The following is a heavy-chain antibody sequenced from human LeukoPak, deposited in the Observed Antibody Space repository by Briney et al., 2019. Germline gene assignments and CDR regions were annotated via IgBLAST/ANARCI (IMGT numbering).Heavy chain of an antibody. CDR2: IYYSGST. V-gene: IGHV4-39*01. CDR3: ARYTVTSYFDY. CDR1: GGSISSSSYY. J-gene: IGHJ4*02. Sequence: PSETLSLTCTVSGGSISSSSYYWGWIRQPPGKGLEWIGSIYYSGSTYYNPSLKSRVTISVDTSKNQFSLKLSSVTAADTAVYYCARYTVTSYFDYWGQGTLVAVSS. D-gene: IGHD4-17*01.